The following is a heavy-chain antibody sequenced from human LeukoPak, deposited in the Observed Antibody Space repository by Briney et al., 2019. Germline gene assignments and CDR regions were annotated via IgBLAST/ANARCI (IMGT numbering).Heavy chain of an antibody. V-gene: IGHV3-64*01. D-gene: IGHD1-26*01. CDR3: ARVGDGPTDY. CDR2: ISGNGGNT. CDR1: GFTFSNYA. J-gene: IGHJ4*02. Sequence: GVSLRLSCAASGFTFSNYAMHWVRQAPGKGLEYVSAISGNGGNTYYANSLKGSFTISRDNSKNTLYLQMGSLRAEDMAVYYCARVGDGPTDYWGQGTLVAVSS.